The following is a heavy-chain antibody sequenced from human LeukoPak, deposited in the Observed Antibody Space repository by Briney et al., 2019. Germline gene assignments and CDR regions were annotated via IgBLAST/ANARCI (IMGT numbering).Heavy chain of an antibody. D-gene: IGHD2-15*01. CDR2: INPNSGGT. Sequence: ASVKVSCKASGYTFTGYYMHWVRQAPGQGLEWMGWINPNSGGTNYAQKFQGRVTMTRDTSISTAYMEPSRLRSDDTAVYYCASTLLVSGGSDYWGQGTLVTVSS. CDR3: ASTLLVSGGSDY. V-gene: IGHV1-2*02. CDR1: GYTFTGYY. J-gene: IGHJ4*02.